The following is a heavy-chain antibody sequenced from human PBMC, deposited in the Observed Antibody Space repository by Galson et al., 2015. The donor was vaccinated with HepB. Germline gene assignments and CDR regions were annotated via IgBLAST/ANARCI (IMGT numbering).Heavy chain of an antibody. CDR3: AKDKDYVWGSYRYPDWFDP. J-gene: IGHJ5*02. V-gene: IGHV3-23*01. Sequence: GGFTYYADSVKGRFTISRDNSKNTLYLQLNSLRAEDTAVYYCAKDKDYVWGSYRYPDWFDPWGQGTLVTVSS. CDR2: GGFT. D-gene: IGHD3-16*02.